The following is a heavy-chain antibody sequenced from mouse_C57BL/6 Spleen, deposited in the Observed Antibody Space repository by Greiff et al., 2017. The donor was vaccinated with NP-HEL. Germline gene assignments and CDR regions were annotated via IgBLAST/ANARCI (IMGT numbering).Heavy chain of an antibody. Sequence: QVQLKQSGAELVRPGSSVKLSCKASGYTFTSYWMDWVKQRPGQGLEWIGNIYPSDSETHYNQKFKDKATLTVDKSSSTAYMQLSSLTSEDSAVYYCARSGIDDYRFAYWGQGTLVTVSA. CDR2: IYPSDSET. CDR1: GYTFTSYW. J-gene: IGHJ3*01. D-gene: IGHD2-4*01. CDR3: ARSGIDDYRFAY. V-gene: IGHV1-61*01.